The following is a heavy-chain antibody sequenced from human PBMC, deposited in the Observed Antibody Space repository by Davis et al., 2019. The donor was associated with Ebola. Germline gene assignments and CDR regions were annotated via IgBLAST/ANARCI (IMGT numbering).Heavy chain of an antibody. Sequence: PGGSLRLSCKGSGYSFTSYWIGWVRQMPGKGLEWMGIIYPGDTDTRYSPSFQGQVTISADKSISTAYLQWTSLEASDTAMYYCARHTLDYYDSSGLDYWGQGTLVTVSS. V-gene: IGHV5-51*01. CDR2: IYPGDTDT. CDR3: ARHTLDYYDSSGLDY. D-gene: IGHD3-22*01. J-gene: IGHJ4*02. CDR1: GYSFTSYW.